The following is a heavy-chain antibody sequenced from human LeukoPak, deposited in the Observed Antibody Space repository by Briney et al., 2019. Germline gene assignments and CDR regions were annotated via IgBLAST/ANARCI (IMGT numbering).Heavy chain of an antibody. V-gene: IGHV4-59*01. CDR2: TSYSGST. Sequence: SETLSLTCTVSGGSISSYYCSWIRQPPGKRLEWIGYTSYSGSTSYNPSLKSRVTISVDTSKNQFSLKLSSVTAADTAVYYCARDLGDRYFDYWGQGTLVTVSS. CDR1: GGSISSYY. CDR3: ARDLGDRYFDY. D-gene: IGHD3-16*01. J-gene: IGHJ4*02.